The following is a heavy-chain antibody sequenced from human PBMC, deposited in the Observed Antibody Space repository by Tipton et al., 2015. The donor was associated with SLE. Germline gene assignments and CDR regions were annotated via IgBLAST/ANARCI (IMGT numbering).Heavy chain of an antibody. J-gene: IGHJ3*02. Sequence: TLSLTCTVSGGSISSSSYYWGWIRQPPGKGLEWIGSIYYSGSTYYNPSLKSRVTISVDTSKNQFSLKLSSVTAADTAVYYCARDFGGQQGAFDIWGQGTMVTVSS. D-gene: IGHD3-16*01. CDR2: IYYSGST. CDR3: ARDFGGQQGAFDI. V-gene: IGHV4-39*07. CDR1: GGSISSSSYY.